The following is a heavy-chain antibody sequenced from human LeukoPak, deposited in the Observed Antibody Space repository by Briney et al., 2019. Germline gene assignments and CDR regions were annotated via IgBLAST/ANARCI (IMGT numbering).Heavy chain of an antibody. CDR3: ARDLTGYSSSWFDY. V-gene: IGHV3-30-3*01. Sequence: GGSLRLSCAASGFTFSSYAMHWVRQAPGKGLEWVGVISYDGSNKYYADSVKGRFTISRDNSKNTLYLQMNSLRAEDTAVYYCARDLTGYSSSWFDYWGQGTLVTVSS. J-gene: IGHJ4*02. CDR2: ISYDGSNK. CDR1: GFTFSSYA. D-gene: IGHD6-13*01.